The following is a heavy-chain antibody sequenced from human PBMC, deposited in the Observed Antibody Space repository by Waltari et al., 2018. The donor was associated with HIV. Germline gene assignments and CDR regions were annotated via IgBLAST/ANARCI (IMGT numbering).Heavy chain of an antibody. V-gene: IGHV4-34*01. J-gene: IGHJ6*02. CDR1: GVHFFGPY. D-gene: IGHD6-6*01. CDR3: AGPYSSSPDYYFGMDV. Sequence: QVQLQQWGAGLLKPSETLSLTCAVHGVHFFGPYWSWIRQPPGKGLEWIGEISTSGSAHYNPSLESRVTISLDTSKKQISLNLRSVTAADTAVYYCAGPYSSSPDYYFGMDVWGQGTSVTVSS. CDR2: ISTSGSA.